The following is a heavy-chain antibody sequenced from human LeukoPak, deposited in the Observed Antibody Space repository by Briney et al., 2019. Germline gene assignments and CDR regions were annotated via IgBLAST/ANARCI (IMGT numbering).Heavy chain of an antibody. D-gene: IGHD3-22*01. CDR1: GYTFTGYY. V-gene: IGHV1-2*06. Sequence: ASVKDSCKASGYTFTGYYMHWVRQAPGQGLEWMGRINPNSGGTNYAQKLQGRVTMTRDTSISTDYMELSRLRSDDTAVYYCARGVYYYDSSGYYYDDAFDIWGQGTMVTVSS. CDR3: ARGVYYYDSSGYYYDDAFDI. J-gene: IGHJ3*02. CDR2: INPNSGGT.